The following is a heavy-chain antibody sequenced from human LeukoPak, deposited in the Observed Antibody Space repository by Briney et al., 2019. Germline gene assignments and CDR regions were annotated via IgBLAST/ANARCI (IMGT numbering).Heavy chain of an antibody. CDR3: ARDAVKEYYDFWSGYYSFDY. V-gene: IGHV1-2*02. D-gene: IGHD3-3*01. J-gene: IGHJ4*02. Sequence: ASVKVSCKASGYTFTGYYMHWVRQAPGQGLEWMGWINPNSGGTNYAQKFQGRVTMTRDTSISTAYMELSRLRSDDTAVYYCARDAVKEYYDFWSGYYSFDYWGQGTLVTVSS. CDR1: GYTFTGYY. CDR2: INPNSGGT.